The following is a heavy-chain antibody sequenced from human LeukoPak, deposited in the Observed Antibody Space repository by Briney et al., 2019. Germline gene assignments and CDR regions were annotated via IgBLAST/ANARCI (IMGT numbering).Heavy chain of an antibody. V-gene: IGHV1-24*01. CDR1: GYTLTELS. Sequence: ASVKVSCKVSGYTLTELSMHWVRQAPGKGLEWMGGFDPEDGETIYAQKFQGRVTVTEDTSTDTAYMELSSLRSDDTAMYYCATVTYYYGSGSLYFFDFWGQGTLVTVSS. J-gene: IGHJ4*02. CDR3: ATVTYYYGSGSLYFFDF. CDR2: FDPEDGET. D-gene: IGHD3-10*01.